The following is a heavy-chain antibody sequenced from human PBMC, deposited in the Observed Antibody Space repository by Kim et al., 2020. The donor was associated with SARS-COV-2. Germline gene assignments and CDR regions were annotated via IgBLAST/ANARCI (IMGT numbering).Heavy chain of an antibody. J-gene: IGHJ4*02. CDR2: IWYDGSNK. CDR1: GFTFSSYG. D-gene: IGHD6-19*01. V-gene: IGHV3-33*01. CDR3: ARDPPLIAVAGTGDY. Sequence: GGSLRLSCAASGFTFSSYGMHWVRQAPGKGLEWVAVIWYDGSNKYYADSVKGRFTISRDNSKNTLYLQMNSLRAEDTAVYYCARDPPLIAVAGTGDYWGQGTLVTVSS.